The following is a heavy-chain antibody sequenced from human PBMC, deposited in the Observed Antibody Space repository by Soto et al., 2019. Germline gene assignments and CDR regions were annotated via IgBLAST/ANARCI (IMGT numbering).Heavy chain of an antibody. V-gene: IGHV3-53*01. J-gene: IGHJ4*02. D-gene: IGHD4-17*01. CDR2: IYSGGTT. Sequence: EVQLVESGGGLIQPGGSLRLSCEASGFTVSSNYMSWVRQAPGKGLEWVSVIYSGGTTYYADSVKGRFTSSRDNSKNTLYLHMNSLRVEDTAVYYCAVTTQLTFDYWGQGTLVTVSS. CDR1: GFTVSSNY. CDR3: AVTTQLTFDY.